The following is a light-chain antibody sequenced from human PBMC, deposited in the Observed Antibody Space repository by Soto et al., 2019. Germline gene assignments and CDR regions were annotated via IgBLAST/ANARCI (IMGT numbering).Light chain of an antibody. V-gene: IGKV3-20*01. J-gene: IGKJ5*01. CDR2: PAS. CDR1: QSVSSNS. Sequence: EIVLTQSPGILSLSPGERATLSCRASQSVSSNSLAWYQQKPGQAPRLLIYPASSRFTGIPDRFSGSGSGTDFTLTISILEPEDFAVYYCQQYSYSPITFGQGTRLEIK. CDR3: QQYSYSPIT.